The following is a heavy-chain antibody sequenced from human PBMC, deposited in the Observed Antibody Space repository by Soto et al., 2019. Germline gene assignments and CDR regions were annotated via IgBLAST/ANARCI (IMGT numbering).Heavy chain of an antibody. D-gene: IGHD4-17*01. Sequence: SETLSLTCTVSGGSISSYYWSWIRQPPGKGLEWIGYIYYIVTTKYNPSLKSRVTMSVDTSKNQFSLKLTSVSAADTAVYYCAGYRPDYGDYGIDYWGQGIQVTVSS. CDR3: AGYRPDYGDYGIDY. CDR1: GGSISSYY. CDR2: IYYIVTT. J-gene: IGHJ4*02. V-gene: IGHV4-59*01.